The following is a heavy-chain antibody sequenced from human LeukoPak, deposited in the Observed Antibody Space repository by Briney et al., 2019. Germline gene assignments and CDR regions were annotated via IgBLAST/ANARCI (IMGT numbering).Heavy chain of an antibody. CDR1: GASISSGGYY. Sequence: SETLSLTCTVSGASISSGGYYWSWIRQHPGKGLEWIGYIYYSGDTYYNPSLKSRVFISVDTSENQFSLKLSSVTAADTAVYYCARARSGSTLDYWGQGTLVIVSS. D-gene: IGHD3-3*01. CDR2: IYYSGDT. J-gene: IGHJ4*02. CDR3: ARARSGSTLDY. V-gene: IGHV4-31*03.